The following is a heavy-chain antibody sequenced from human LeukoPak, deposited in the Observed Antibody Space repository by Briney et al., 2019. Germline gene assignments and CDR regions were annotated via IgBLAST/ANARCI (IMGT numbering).Heavy chain of an antibody. D-gene: IGHD2-2*01. CDR3: ARYAPQGVDY. CDR1: GYNFADHY. J-gene: IGHJ4*02. Sequence: GASVKVSCQASGYNFADHYVHWVRQAPGQGLEWMGWMNPNSGNTGYAQKFQGRVTMTRNTSISTAYMELSSLRSEDTAVYYCARYAPQGVDYWGQGTLVTVSS. V-gene: IGHV1-8*02. CDR2: MNPNSGNT.